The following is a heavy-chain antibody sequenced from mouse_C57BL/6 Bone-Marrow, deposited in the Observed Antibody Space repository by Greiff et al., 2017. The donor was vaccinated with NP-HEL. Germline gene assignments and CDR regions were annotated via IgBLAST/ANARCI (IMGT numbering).Heavy chain of an antibody. CDR1: GYAFTNYL. CDR2: INPGSGGT. D-gene: IGHD2-2*01. CDR3: ARREDGYGFAY. J-gene: IGHJ3*01. Sequence: QVQLQQSGAELVRPGTSVKVSCKASGYAFTNYLIEWVKQRPGQGLEWIGVINPGSGGTNYNEKFKGKATLTADKSSSTAYMQLSSLTSEDSAVYFCARREDGYGFAYWGQGTLVTVSA. V-gene: IGHV1-54*01.